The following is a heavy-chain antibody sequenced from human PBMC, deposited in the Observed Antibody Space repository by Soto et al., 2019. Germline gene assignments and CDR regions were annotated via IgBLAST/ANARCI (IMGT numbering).Heavy chain of an antibody. V-gene: IGHV3-53*01. CDR3: ARDSSGWYWGAFDI. J-gene: IGHJ3*02. Sequence: EVQLVESGGGLIQPGGSLRLSCAASGFTVSSHYMSWVRQAPGKGLEWVSVIYSGGSTYYADSVKGRFTISRDNSKNTLYLQMNSLRAEDTAVYYCARDSSGWYWGAFDIWGQGTMVTVSS. CDR1: GFTVSSHY. D-gene: IGHD6-19*01. CDR2: IYSGGST.